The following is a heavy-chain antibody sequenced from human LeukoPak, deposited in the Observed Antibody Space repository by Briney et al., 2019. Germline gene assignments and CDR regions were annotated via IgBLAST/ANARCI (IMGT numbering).Heavy chain of an antibody. D-gene: IGHD1-26*01. CDR3: AKNRVGASGLAEYFEH. Sequence: GGSLRLSCAASGFIVSSTYMSRVRQAPGKGLEWVSIIYSGDSTYYADSVKGRFTISRDNSRNTVYLQMNSLRAEDTAVYYCAKNRVGASGLAEYFEHWGHGTLVAVSS. CDR1: GFIVSSTY. V-gene: IGHV3-53*01. CDR2: IYSGDST. J-gene: IGHJ1*01.